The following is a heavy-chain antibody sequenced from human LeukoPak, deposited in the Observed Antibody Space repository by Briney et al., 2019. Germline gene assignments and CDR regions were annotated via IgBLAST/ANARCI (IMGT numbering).Heavy chain of an antibody. Sequence: ASVKVSCKASGGTFSSSVISWVRQAPGQGLEWMGGIIPIFGTANYAQKFQGRVTITADESTSTAYMELSSLRSEDTAVYYCARQDEGIAAAIDYWGQGTLVTVSS. V-gene: IGHV1-69*13. CDR3: ARQDEGIAAAIDY. D-gene: IGHD6-13*01. CDR2: IIPIFGTA. J-gene: IGHJ4*02. CDR1: GGTFSSSV.